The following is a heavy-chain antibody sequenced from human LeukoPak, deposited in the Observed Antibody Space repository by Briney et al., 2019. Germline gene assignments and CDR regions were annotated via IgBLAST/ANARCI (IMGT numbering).Heavy chain of an antibody. CDR3: ARRITISGLGYYMDV. V-gene: IGHV3-48*01. CDR1: GFIFRNYA. D-gene: IGHD3-3*01. Sequence: GGSLRLSCAASGFIFRNYAMTWVRQAPGKGLEWISYISNSGHTTYYAESVKGRFTISRGNAWNSLYLQMNSLRGEDTAVYYCARRITISGLGYYMDVWGKGTTVIVSS. J-gene: IGHJ6*04. CDR2: ISNSGHTT.